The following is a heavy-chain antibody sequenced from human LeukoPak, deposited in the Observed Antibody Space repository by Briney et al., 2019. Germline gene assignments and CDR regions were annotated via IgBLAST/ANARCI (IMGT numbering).Heavy chain of an antibody. CDR2: ISAYNGST. CDR3: ARDSGSYYSSAAFDI. V-gene: IGHV1-18*01. CDR1: GYTFTSYG. Sequence: ASVKVSCKASGYTFTSYGISWVRQAPGQGLEWMGWISAYNGSTNYAQKLQGRVTMTTDTSTSTAYMELRSLRSDDTAVYYCARDSGSYYSSAAFDIWGQGTMVTVSS. J-gene: IGHJ3*02. D-gene: IGHD1-26*01.